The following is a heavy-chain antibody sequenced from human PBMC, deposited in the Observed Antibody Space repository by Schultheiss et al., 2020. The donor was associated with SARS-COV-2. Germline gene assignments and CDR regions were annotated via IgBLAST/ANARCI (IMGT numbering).Heavy chain of an antibody. D-gene: IGHD2-15*01. V-gene: IGHV3-23*01. CDR2: ISGSGHNT. CDR3: AKAWRDIVVVPVAAYDY. J-gene: IGHJ4*02. CDR1: GFTFSSYA. Sequence: GGSLRLSCAASGFTFSSYAMHWVRQAPGKGLEWVSAISGSGHNTYYADSVEGRFTISRDNSKDTLYLQMNSLRAEDTAIYFCAKAWRDIVVVPVAAYDYWGQGTLVTVSS.